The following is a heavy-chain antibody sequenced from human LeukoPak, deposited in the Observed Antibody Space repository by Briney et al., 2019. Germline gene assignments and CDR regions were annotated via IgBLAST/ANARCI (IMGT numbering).Heavy chain of an antibody. Sequence: SETLSLTCAVYGGSFSGYYWSWIRQPPGKGLEWIGEINHSGSTNYNPSLKSRVTISVDTSKNQFSLKLSSVTAADTAVYYCARDYYGSGSYPHFDYWGQGTLVTVSS. CDR2: INHSGST. CDR1: GGSFSGYY. V-gene: IGHV4-34*01. D-gene: IGHD3-10*01. J-gene: IGHJ4*02. CDR3: ARDYYGSGSYPHFDY.